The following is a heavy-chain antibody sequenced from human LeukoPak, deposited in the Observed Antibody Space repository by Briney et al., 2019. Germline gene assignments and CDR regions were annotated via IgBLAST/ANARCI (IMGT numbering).Heavy chain of an antibody. V-gene: IGHV1-8*01. D-gene: IGHD6-13*01. CDR2: MNPNTGDT. CDR3: ARFSSSSWYFFDN. Sequence: GASVKVSCKASGYIFTSYDINWVRQAPGQGLEWMGWMNPNTGDTGYAQKFQGRVTMTGSTSIGTAYMEMSSLRSEDTAIYYCARFSSSSWYFFDNWGQGTLVTVSS. CDR1: GYIFTSYD. J-gene: IGHJ4*02.